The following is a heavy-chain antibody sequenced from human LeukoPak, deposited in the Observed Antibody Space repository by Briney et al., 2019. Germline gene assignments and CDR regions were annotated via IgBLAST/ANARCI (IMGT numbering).Heavy chain of an antibody. CDR3: ARGGPRYCSGGSCYFGY. D-gene: IGHD2-15*01. CDR1: GGSFSGYY. J-gene: IGHJ4*02. V-gene: IGHV4-34*01. CDR2: INHSGST. Sequence: PSETLSLTCAVYGGSFSGYYWSWIRQPPGKGLEWIGEINHSGSTNYNPSLKSRVTISVDTSKNQFSLKLSSVTAADTAAYYCARGGPRYCSGGSCYFGYWGQGTLVTVSS.